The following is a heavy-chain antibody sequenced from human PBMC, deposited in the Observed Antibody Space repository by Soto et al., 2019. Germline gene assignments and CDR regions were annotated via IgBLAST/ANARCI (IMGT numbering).Heavy chain of an antibody. D-gene: IGHD3-22*01. CDR1: DFTFSLYS. CDR3: VRARATDSRPDY. V-gene: IGHV3-21*01. Sequence: GGSLRLSCAASDFTFSLYSMIWVRQAPGKGLEWVSSISSSSSYIFYADSVKGRFTVSRDNAQNSLFLHMSSLRAEDTAVYYCVRARATDSRPDYGGQGTLVTVSS. CDR2: ISSSSSYI. J-gene: IGHJ4*02.